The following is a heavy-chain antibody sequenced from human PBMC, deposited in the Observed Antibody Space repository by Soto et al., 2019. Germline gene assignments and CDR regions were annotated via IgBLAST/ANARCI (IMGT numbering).Heavy chain of an antibody. J-gene: IGHJ4*02. Sequence: ASVKVSCKASGYTFTSYAMHWVRQAPGQRLEWMGWINAGNGNTKYAQKLQGRVTLTTDTSTSTAYMELRSLRSDDTAVYYCARDCGTAVTTHYLDFWGQGSLVTVSS. CDR3: ARDCGTAVTTHYLDF. V-gene: IGHV1-3*01. CDR1: GYTFTSYA. D-gene: IGHD4-17*01. CDR2: INAGNGNT.